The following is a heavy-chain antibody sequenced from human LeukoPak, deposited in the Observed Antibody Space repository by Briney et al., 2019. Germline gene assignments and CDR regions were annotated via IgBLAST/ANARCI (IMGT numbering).Heavy chain of an antibody. CDR3: ARGARGYCSGGSCYSPNFDP. Sequence: RASVKVSCKASGGTFSSYAISWVRQAPGQGLEWMGGIIPIFGTANYAQKFQGRVTITADESTGTAYMELSSRRSEDTAVYYCARGARGYCSGGSCYSPNFDPWGQGTLVTVSS. J-gene: IGHJ5*02. D-gene: IGHD2-15*01. V-gene: IGHV1-69*13. CDR1: GGTFSSYA. CDR2: IIPIFGTA.